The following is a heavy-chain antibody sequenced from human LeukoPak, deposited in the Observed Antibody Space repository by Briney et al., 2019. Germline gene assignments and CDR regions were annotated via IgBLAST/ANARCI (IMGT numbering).Heavy chain of an antibody. V-gene: IGHV1-18*01. CDR2: ISVYNGNT. CDR3: ATLSRGLRRVRGVNYYYYYMDV. CDR1: GYTFTNYG. D-gene: IGHD3-10*01. Sequence: ASVKVSCKAFGYTFTNYGTSWVRQAPGQGLEWMGWISVYNGNTNYAQKLQGRVTMTTDTSTSTAYMELRSLRSDDTAVYYCATLSRGLRRVRGVNYYYYYMDVWGKGTTVTVSS. J-gene: IGHJ6*03.